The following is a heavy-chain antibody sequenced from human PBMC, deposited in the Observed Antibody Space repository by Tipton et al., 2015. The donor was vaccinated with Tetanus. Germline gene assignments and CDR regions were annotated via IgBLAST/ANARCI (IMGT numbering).Heavy chain of an antibody. Sequence: QLVQSGPEVKRPGASVKVSCKASGYTFTSFEMHWVRQAPGQGLEWMGTITPSGGLTTYAQKFQGRLIVAKDTSTSTVSMELNSLRSEDTAVYYCARQRANRADAFDIWGQGTMVSVSS. CDR1: GYTFTSFE. CDR3: ARQRANRADAFDI. J-gene: IGHJ3*02. D-gene: IGHD6-25*01. V-gene: IGHV1-46*01. CDR2: ITPSGGLT.